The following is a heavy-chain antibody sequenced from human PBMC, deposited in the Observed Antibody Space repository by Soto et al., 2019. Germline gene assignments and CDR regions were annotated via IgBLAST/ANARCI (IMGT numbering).Heavy chain of an antibody. CDR2: INPNSGGT. D-gene: IGHD5-18*01. CDR1: GYTFTGYY. J-gene: IGHJ4*02. V-gene: IGHV1-2*04. Sequence: ASVKVSCKASGYTFTGYYMHWVRQAPGQGLEWMGWINPNSGGTNYAQKFQGWVTMTRDTSISTAYMELSRLRSDDTAVYYSARGASLTFRGPSYGIVLFEYCGQGHLVVVSS. CDR3: ARGASLTFRGPSYGIVLFEY.